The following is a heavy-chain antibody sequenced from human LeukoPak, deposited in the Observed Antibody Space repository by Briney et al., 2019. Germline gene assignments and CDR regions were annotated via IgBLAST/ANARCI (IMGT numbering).Heavy chain of an antibody. Sequence: GESLKISCKGSGYSFTSYWIGWVRQMPGKSLEWMGIIYPGDSDTRYSPSFQGQVTISADKSISTAYLQWSSLKASDTAMYYCARQDSSGGSCYTPYLDYWGQGTLVTVSS. CDR2: IYPGDSDT. V-gene: IGHV5-51*01. CDR3: ARQDSSGGSCYTPYLDY. J-gene: IGHJ4*02. CDR1: GYSFTSYW. D-gene: IGHD2-15*01.